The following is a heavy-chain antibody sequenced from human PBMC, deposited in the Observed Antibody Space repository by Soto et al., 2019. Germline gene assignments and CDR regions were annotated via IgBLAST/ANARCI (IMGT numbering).Heavy chain of an antibody. Sequence: GGSLRLSCAASGFTFSNAWMSWVRQAPGKGLEWVGRIKSKTDGGTTDYAAPVKGRFTISRDDSKNTLYLQMNSLKTEDTAVYYCTTSEGAAYYFDYWGQGTLVTVSS. D-gene: IGHD6-13*01. V-gene: IGHV3-15*01. CDR2: IKSKTDGGTT. CDR1: GFTFSNAW. CDR3: TTSEGAAYYFDY. J-gene: IGHJ4*02.